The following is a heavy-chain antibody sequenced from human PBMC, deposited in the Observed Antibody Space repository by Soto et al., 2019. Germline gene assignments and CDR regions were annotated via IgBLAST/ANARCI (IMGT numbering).Heavy chain of an antibody. CDR3: AKGRLFYCYYGMDV. CDR1: GFTFSNYA. J-gene: IGHJ6*02. Sequence: GGSLRLSCAAPGFTFSNYAMTWVRQAPGKGLEWVSAISGSGGSTYYADSVKGRFTISRDNPRHTLYLQMNSLGAEDTAVYYCAKGRLFYCYYGMDVWVQGTTVNVAS. V-gene: IGHV3-23*01. CDR2: ISGSGGST. D-gene: IGHD3-22*01.